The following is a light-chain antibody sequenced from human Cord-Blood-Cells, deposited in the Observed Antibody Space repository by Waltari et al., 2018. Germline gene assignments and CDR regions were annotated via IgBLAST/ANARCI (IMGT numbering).Light chain of an antibody. Sequence: DIQMTQSPSTLSASVGDRVTITCRASQSISSWLAWYQQKPGKAPKLLIDDACSLESGVPSRVSGSGSETEFTLTISSLQPDEFATYYCQQYNSYLTFGGGTKVEIK. CDR1: QSISSW. CDR2: DAC. CDR3: QQYNSYLT. V-gene: IGKV1-5*01. J-gene: IGKJ4*01.